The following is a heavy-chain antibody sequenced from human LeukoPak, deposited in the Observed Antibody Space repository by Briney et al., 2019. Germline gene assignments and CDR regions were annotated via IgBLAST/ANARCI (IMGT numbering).Heavy chain of an antibody. D-gene: IGHD3-22*01. CDR3: ARAPYYSHVEFYFDY. CDR2: MKQDGSEK. J-gene: IGHJ4*02. Sequence: PGGSLRLSCAASGFTFSSYWMSWVRQAPGQGLEWVANMKQDGSEKYYVDSVKGRFTISRDNAKNSLYLQMNSLRAEDTAVYYCARAPYYSHVEFYFDYWGQGTLVTVSS. CDR1: GFTFSSYW. V-gene: IGHV3-7*03.